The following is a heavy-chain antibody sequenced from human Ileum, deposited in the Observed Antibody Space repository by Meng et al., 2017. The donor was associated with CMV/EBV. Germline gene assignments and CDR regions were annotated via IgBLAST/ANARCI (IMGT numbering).Heavy chain of an antibody. J-gene: IGHJ4*02. CDR3: ARGGSDWGGY. CDR2: MSSSGSTI. Sequence: GESLKISCAASGFPFPNAWMTWVRQAPGKGLEWLSYMSSSGSTIYYADSVKGRFAISRDNAKNSLYLQMNSLRAEDTAVYYCARGGSDWGGYWGQGTLVTVSS. CDR1: GFPFPNAW. V-gene: IGHV3-48*04. D-gene: IGHD3/OR15-3a*01.